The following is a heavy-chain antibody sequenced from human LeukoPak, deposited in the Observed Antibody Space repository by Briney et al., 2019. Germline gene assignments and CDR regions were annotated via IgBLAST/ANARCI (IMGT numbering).Heavy chain of an antibody. Sequence: GGSLRLSCAASGFTLTSFCRDCDRQAPGKGLEWVSFIDTTGGVKWYADSVKGRFTISRDKAKNSLFLQMNSLRDEDTAVYYCARGWDGCLDFWRRGTVVTVST. V-gene: IGHV3-48*02. D-gene: IGHD5/OR15-5a*01. CDR3: ARGWDGCLDF. J-gene: IGHJ4*02. CDR2: IDTTGGVK. CDR1: GFTLTSFC.